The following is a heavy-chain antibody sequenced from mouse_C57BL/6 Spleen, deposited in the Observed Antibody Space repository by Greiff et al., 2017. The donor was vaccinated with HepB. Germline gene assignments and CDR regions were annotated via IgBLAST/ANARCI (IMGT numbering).Heavy chain of an antibody. Sequence: QVQLQQSGAELVRPGTSVKVSCKASGYAFTNYLIEWVKQRPGQGLEWIGVINPGSGGTNYNEKFKCKATLTADKSSSTAYMQRSSLTSEDSAVYFCARWLDLYAMDYWGQGTSVTVSS. CDR1: GYAFTNYL. J-gene: IGHJ4*01. CDR3: ARWLDLYAMDY. V-gene: IGHV1-54*01. CDR2: INPGSGGT. D-gene: IGHD3-1*01.